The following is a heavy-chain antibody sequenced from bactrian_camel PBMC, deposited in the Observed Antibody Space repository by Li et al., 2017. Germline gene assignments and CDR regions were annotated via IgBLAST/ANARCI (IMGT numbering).Heavy chain of an antibody. D-gene: IGHD6*01. CDR1: RYTYKRNC. J-gene: IGHJ4*01. CDR2: ITASGNT. CDR3: AARAYDYGGSWPCNLFRQDYGR. V-gene: IGHV3S53*01. Sequence: VQLVESGGGSVQAGGSLTLSCAAGRYTYKRNCMGWFCQRPGKDREGVAVITASGNTNYADSVKGRFAISKDNAQNILYPQMNSLKPEDTAMYYCAARAYDYGGSWPCNLFRQDYGRWGQGTQVTVS.